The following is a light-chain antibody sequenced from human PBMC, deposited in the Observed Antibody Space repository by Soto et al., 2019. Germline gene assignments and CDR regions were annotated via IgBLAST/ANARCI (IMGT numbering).Light chain of an antibody. Sequence: DIVMTQSPLSLPVTPGEPASISCRSSQSLLHRNGYNFLDWYLQKSGQSPQLLIYLGSTRASGVPDRISGSGSGTDFTLKISRVEAEDVGVYYCMQPLQSWTFGQGTKVDIK. CDR1: QSLLHRNGYNF. CDR2: LGS. J-gene: IGKJ1*01. CDR3: MQPLQSWT. V-gene: IGKV2-28*01.